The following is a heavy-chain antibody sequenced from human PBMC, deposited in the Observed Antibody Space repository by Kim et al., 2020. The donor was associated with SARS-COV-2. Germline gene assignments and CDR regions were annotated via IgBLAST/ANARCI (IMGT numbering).Heavy chain of an antibody. CDR2: IYHSGST. J-gene: IGHJ4*02. D-gene: IGHD3-3*01. Sequence: SETLSLTCAVSGGSISSSNWWSWVRQPPGKGLEWIGEIYHSGSTNYNPSLKSRVTISVDKSKNQFSLKLSSVTAADTAVYYCARLSHNYDLFTSIDYWGQGTLVTVSS. V-gene: IGHV4-4*02. CDR3: ARLSHNYDLFTSIDY. CDR1: GGSISSSNW.